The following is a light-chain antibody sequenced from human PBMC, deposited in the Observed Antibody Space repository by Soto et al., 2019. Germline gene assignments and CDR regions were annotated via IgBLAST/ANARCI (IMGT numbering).Light chain of an antibody. CDR2: DVN. Sequence: QSVLTQPASVSGSPGQSITISCTGTSSDIGAYNYVSWYQQHPGKVPKLMIYDVNNRPSGVSNRFSGSKSGNTASLTISGLQAEDEADYYCSSYTSSFTLLFGGGTQLTVL. CDR3: SSYTSSFTLL. V-gene: IGLV2-14*01. CDR1: SSDIGAYNY. J-gene: IGLJ2*01.